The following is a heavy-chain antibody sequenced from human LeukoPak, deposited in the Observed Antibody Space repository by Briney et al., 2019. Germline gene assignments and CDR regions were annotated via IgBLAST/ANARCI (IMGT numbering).Heavy chain of an antibody. Sequence: GASVKVSCKASGYTFTGYYMHWVRQAPGQGLEWMGWINPNSGGTNYAQKFQGRVTMTRDTSISTAYMELSRLRSDDTAVYYCARDPANLEWLLVDYWGQGTLVTVSS. CDR1: GYTFTGYY. CDR2: INPNSGGT. V-gene: IGHV1-2*02. CDR3: ARDPANLEWLLVDY. D-gene: IGHD3-3*01. J-gene: IGHJ4*02.